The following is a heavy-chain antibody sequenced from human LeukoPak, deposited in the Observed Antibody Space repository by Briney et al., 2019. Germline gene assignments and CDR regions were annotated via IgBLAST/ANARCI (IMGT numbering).Heavy chain of an antibody. CDR3: AKSILGYYSGYDGY. CDR2: ISGGSDYI. V-gene: IGHV3-21*01. D-gene: IGHD5-12*01. CDR1: GFTFSSYN. Sequence: GSLRLSCAASGFTFSSYNMYWVRQAPGKGLEWVSSISGGSDYIFHADPVKGRFTISRDNSKNTLYLQMNSLRAEDTAVYYCAKSILGYYSGYDGYWGQGTLVTVSS. J-gene: IGHJ4*02.